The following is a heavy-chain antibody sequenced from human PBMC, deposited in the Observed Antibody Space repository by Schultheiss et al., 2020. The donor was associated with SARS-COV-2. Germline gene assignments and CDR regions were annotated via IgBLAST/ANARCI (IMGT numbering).Heavy chain of an antibody. CDR1: GFTFSSYS. D-gene: IGHD3-16*02. CDR2: ISSSSSYI. CDR3: ARRYESYRLNDAFDI. Sequence: GESLKISCAASGFTFSSYSMNWVRQAPGKGLEWVSSISSSSSYIYYADSVKGRFTISRDNAKNSLYLQMNSLRAEDTAVYYCARRYESYRLNDAFDIWGQGTMVTVSS. V-gene: IGHV3-21*01. J-gene: IGHJ3*02.